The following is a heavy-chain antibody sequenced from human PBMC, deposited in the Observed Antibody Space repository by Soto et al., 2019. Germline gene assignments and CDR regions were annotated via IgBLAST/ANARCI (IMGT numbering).Heavy chain of an antibody. Sequence: PSETLSLTCTVSGGSVSSGSYYWTWIRQPPGKGLEWLGYIYYSGTTNYNPPLKSRITISVDTSGNPFSLKLSSVTAADTAFSFWARKYCTTTACQAHGIDVWGQGTTVTVSS. CDR3: ARKYCTTTACQAHGIDV. CDR1: GGSVSSGSYY. CDR2: IYYSGTT. J-gene: IGHJ6*02. D-gene: IGHD4-17*01. V-gene: IGHV4-61*01.